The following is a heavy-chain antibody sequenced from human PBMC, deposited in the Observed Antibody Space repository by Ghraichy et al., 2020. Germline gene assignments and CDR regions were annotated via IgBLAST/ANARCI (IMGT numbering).Heavy chain of an antibody. D-gene: IGHD3-3*01. V-gene: IGHV1-18*01. CDR3: ARILLRFLEWRIGIGGGAFDI. Sequence: ASVKVSCKASGYTFTSYGISWVRQAPGQGLEWMGWISAYNGDTNYAQKLQGRVTMTTDTSTSTAYMELRSLRSDDTAVYYCARILLRFLEWRIGIGGGAFDIWGQGTMVTVSS. J-gene: IGHJ3*02. CDR1: GYTFTSYG. CDR2: ISAYNGDT.